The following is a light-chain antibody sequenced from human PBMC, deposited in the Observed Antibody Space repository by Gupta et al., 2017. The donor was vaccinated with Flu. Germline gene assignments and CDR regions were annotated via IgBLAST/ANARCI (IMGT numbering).Light chain of an antibody. Sequence: ATLTCTGNSNNVGDQGAAWLQQHQGHPPKLLSYRNNNRPSGISERFSASRSGNTASLTITGLQPEDEADYYCSAWDSSLSAGVFGGGTKVTVL. J-gene: IGLJ3*02. CDR1: SNNVGDQG. V-gene: IGLV10-54*04. CDR2: RNN. CDR3: SAWDSSLSAGV.